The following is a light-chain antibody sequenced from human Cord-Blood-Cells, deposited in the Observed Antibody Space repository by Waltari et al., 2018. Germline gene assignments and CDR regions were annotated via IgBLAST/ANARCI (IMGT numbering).Light chain of an antibody. J-gene: IGKJ1*01. CDR2: AAS. V-gene: IGKV1-39*01. CDR3: QQSYSTWT. Sequence: DIQMTQSQSSLSAPVGDRVTITCRESQSISSYLNWYQQKPGKAPKLLIYAASCLQSGVPSRFSGSVSGTDFTLTISSLQPEDFATYYCQQSYSTWTFGQGTKVEIK. CDR1: QSISSY.